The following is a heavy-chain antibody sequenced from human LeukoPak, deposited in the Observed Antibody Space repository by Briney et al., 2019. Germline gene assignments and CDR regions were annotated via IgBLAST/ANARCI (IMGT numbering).Heavy chain of an antibody. CDR2: ISGSGGST. CDR3: AKECEYSSSSHYFDY. Sequence: GGSLRLSCAASGFTFSNYAMSGVRQAPGKGLEWVSAISGSGGSTYYADSVKGRFTISRVNSKNTLYLQMNSLRAEDTAVYYCAKECEYSSSSHYFDYWGQGTLVTASS. CDR1: GFTFSNYA. J-gene: IGHJ4*02. V-gene: IGHV3-23*01. D-gene: IGHD6-6*01.